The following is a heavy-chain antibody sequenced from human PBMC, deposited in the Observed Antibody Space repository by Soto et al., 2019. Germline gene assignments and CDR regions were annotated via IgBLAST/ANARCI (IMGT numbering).Heavy chain of an antibody. Sequence: QVQLQESGPGLVKPSETLSLTCTVSGGSISSYYWSWIRQPAGKGLEWIGRIYSSGGTNYNASLKSRVTMSVDTSKNQFSLKLSSVTAADTAVYYCARWGIPGAGTWFDPWGQGTLVTVSS. J-gene: IGHJ5*02. CDR3: ARWGIPGAGTWFDP. V-gene: IGHV4-4*07. CDR2: IYSSGGT. CDR1: GGSISSYY. D-gene: IGHD6-13*01.